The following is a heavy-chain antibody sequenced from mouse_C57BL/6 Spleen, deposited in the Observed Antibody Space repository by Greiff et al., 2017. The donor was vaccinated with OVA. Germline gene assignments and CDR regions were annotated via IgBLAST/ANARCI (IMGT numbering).Heavy chain of an antibody. D-gene: IGHD3-1*01. Sequence: VKLQQPGAELVKPGASVKLSCKASGYTFTSYWMQWVKPRPGQGLEWIGEIDPSDSYTNYNQKFKGKATLTVDTSSSTAYMQLSSLTSEDSAVYYCARGVPSSGYYFDYWGQGTTLTVSS. V-gene: IGHV1-50*01. J-gene: IGHJ2*01. CDR2: IDPSDSYT. CDR3: ARGVPSSGYYFDY. CDR1: GYTFTSYW.